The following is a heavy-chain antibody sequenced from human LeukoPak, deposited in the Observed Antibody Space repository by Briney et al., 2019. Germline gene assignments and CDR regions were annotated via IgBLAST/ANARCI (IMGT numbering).Heavy chain of an antibody. CDR1: GFMFSSYG. V-gene: IGHV3-33*06. CDR3: AKRPSDTTLAMAFDY. J-gene: IGHJ4*02. Sequence: PGGSLRLSCAASGFMFSSYGMYWVRQAPGKGLEWVAVIWYDGSNKYYTDSVRGRFTISRDNSKNTLYLQMNSLRVEDTAVYYCAKRPSDTTLAMAFDYWGQGTLVTVSS. D-gene: IGHD5-18*01. CDR2: IWYDGSNK.